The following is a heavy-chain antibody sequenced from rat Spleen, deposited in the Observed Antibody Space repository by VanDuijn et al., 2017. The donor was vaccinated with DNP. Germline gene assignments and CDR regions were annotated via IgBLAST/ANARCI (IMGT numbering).Heavy chain of an antibody. CDR2: ITYDGSRT. D-gene: IGHD1-9*01. Sequence: EVQLVESGGGLVQSGRSLKVSCAASGFTFSDYNMAWVRQAPKKGLEWVATITYDGSRTYYRDSVKGRFTISRDKAKSTLYLQMDSLRSEDTATYFCARLTTGITLDYWGQGVMVTVSS. CDR3: ARLTTGITLDY. CDR1: GFTFSDYN. J-gene: IGHJ2*01. V-gene: IGHV5S10*01.